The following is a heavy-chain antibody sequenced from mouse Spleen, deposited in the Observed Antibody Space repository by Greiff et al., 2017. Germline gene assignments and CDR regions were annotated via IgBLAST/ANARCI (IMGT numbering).Heavy chain of an antibody. CDR3: ARRYDGYSSWFAY. J-gene: IGHJ3*01. Sequence: VQLQQPGAELVKPGASVKMSCKASGYTFTSYWITWVKQRPGQGLEWIGDIYPGSGSTNYNEKFKSKATLTVDTSSSTAYMQLSSLTSEDSAVYYCARRYDGYSSWFAYWGQGTLVTVSA. CDR1: GYTFTSYW. CDR2: IYPGSGST. D-gene: IGHD2-3*01. V-gene: IGHV1-55*01.